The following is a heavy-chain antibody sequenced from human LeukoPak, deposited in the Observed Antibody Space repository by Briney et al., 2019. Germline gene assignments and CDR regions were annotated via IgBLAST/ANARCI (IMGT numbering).Heavy chain of an antibody. CDR2: INHSGST. Sequence: SETLSLTCAVYGGSFSGYYWSWIRQPPGKGLEWIGEINHSGSTNYNPSLKSRVTISVDTSKNQFSLKLSSVTAADTAVYYCARGLRYSSDFDYWGQGTLVTVSS. CDR3: ARGLRYSSDFDY. J-gene: IGHJ4*02. CDR1: GGSFSGYY. D-gene: IGHD5-18*01. V-gene: IGHV4-34*01.